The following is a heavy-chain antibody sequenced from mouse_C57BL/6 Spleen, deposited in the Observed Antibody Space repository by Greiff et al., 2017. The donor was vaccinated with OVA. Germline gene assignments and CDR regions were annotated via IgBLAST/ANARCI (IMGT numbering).Heavy chain of an antibody. CDR1: GYTFTSYW. CDR2: IDPSDSYT. V-gene: IGHV1-59*01. CDR3: ARGGTTGVATGGYFDD. J-gene: IGHJ1*03. Sequence: VQLQQPGAELVRPGTSVKLSCKASGYTFTSYWMHWVQQRPGQGLEWIGVIDPSDSYTNYNQKFKGKATFTVDTSSSTAYMQLSSLTSEDSAVYSGARGGTTGVATGGYFDDWGTGTTVTVSS. D-gene: IGHD1-1*01.